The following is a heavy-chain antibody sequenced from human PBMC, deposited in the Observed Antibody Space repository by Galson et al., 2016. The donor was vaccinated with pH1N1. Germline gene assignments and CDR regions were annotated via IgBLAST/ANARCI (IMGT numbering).Heavy chain of an antibody. J-gene: IGHJ4*02. D-gene: IGHD3-10*01. CDR2: VYPGDSDT. CDR1: GYSFTSYW. CDR3: ARLRGGITVVREVYFDL. Sequence: QSGAEVKKPGESLKISCRGSGYSFTSYWIAWVRQRPGKGLEWMGIVYPGDSDTRYSPSFRGLFTFSADKSIGTAYLQWSSLEASDTPRYYCARLRGGITVVREVYFDLWGQGTLVTVSP. V-gene: IGHV5-51*03.